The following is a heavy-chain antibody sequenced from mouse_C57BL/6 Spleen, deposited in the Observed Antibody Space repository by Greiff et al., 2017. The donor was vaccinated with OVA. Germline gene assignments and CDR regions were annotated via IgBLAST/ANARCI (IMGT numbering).Heavy chain of an antibody. V-gene: IGHV5-9*01. CDR3: ARQSSSDGYFDV. CDR2: ISGGGGNT. J-gene: IGHJ1*03. Sequence: EVQVVESGGGLVKPGGSLKLSCAASGFTFSSYTMSWVRQTPEKRLEWVATISGGGGNTYYPDSVKGRFTISRDNAKNTLYLQMSRLRSEDTALYYCARQSSSDGYFDVWGTGTTVTVSS. D-gene: IGHD1-1*01. CDR1: GFTFSSYT.